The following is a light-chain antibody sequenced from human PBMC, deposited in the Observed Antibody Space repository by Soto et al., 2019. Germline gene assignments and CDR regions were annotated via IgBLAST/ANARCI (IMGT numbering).Light chain of an antibody. CDR3: QHYNNWPPWT. CDR1: QRISSN. J-gene: IGKJ1*01. CDR2: GAS. V-gene: IGKV3-15*01. Sequence: EVVMTQSPATLSVSPGERATLSCRASQRISSNLAWYQQSRGQAPRLLIYGASTRAPGIPARFSGSGSETEFTLTISSLQSEDFAVYYCQHYNNWPPWTFGQGTKVEIK.